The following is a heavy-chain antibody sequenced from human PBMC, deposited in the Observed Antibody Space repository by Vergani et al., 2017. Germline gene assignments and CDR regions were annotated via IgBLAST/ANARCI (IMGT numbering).Heavy chain of an antibody. Sequence: QLQLQESGPGLVTPSETLSLPCTVSGGSISSSSYYWGWIRQPPGKGLEWIGSIYYSGSTYYNPSLKSRVTISVDTSKNQFSLKLSSVTAADTAVYYCARGEGDYDILTGYYTDYFDYWGQGTLVTVSS. D-gene: IGHD3-9*01. V-gene: IGHV4-39*07. CDR1: GGSISSSSYY. CDR3: ARGEGDYDILTGYYTDYFDY. J-gene: IGHJ4*02. CDR2: IYYSGST.